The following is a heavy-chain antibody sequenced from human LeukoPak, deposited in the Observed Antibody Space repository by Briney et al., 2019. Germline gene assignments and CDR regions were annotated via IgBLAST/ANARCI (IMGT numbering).Heavy chain of an antibody. J-gene: IGHJ4*02. CDR2: IYSGGTT. D-gene: IGHD3-10*01. V-gene: IGHV3-66*01. CDR1: RFTFSSYA. CDR3: ARGSASGSYSPGGLDY. Sequence: GGSLRLSCAASRFTFSSYAMSWVRQAPGKGLEWVSVIYSGGTTYYADSVKGRFTISRDNSKNTLYLQMNSVRAEDTAVYYCARGSASGSYSPGGLDYWGQGTLVTVSS.